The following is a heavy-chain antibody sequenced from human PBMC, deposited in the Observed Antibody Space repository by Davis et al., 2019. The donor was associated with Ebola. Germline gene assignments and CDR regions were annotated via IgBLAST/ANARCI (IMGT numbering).Heavy chain of an antibody. D-gene: IGHD6-6*01. V-gene: IGHV4-59*01. CDR2: IYYSGST. Sequence: MPSETLSLTCTVSGGSISSYYWSWIRQPPGKGLEWIGYIYYSGSTNYNPSLKSRVTISVDTSKNQFSLKLSSVTAADTAVYYCARDPSIAALKGDPWGQGTLVTVSS. CDR1: GGSISSYY. J-gene: IGHJ5*02. CDR3: ARDPSIAALKGDP.